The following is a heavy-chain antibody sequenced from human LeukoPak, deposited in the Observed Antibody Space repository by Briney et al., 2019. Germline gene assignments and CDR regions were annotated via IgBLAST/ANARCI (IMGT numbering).Heavy chain of an antibody. D-gene: IGHD5-12*01. CDR3: ANLGYSD. CDR2: IKVDGSGR. CDR1: GFTFNNAW. J-gene: IGHJ4*01. V-gene: IGHV3-7*01. Sequence: QPGGSLRLSCAASGFTFNNAWMSWVRQAPRQGRELVAIIKVDGSGRNYVDSVKGRLSISRDNTKKSLYLRMNSRSVEDTAVYYCANLGYSDGGQGTLVTVSS.